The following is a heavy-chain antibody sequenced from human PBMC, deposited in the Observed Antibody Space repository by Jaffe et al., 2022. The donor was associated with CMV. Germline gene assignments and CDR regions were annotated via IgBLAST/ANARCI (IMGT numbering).Heavy chain of an antibody. CDR2: ISSSGSTI. CDR3: ASIDGYNYYFDY. V-gene: IGHV3-48*03. J-gene: IGHJ4*02. CDR1: GFTFSSYE. D-gene: IGHD5-12*01. Sequence: EVQLVESGGGLVQPGGSLRLSCAASGFTFSSYEMNWVRQAPGKGLEWVSYISSSGSTIYYADSVKGRFTISRDNAKNSLYLQMNSLRAEDTAVYYCASIDGYNYYFDYWGQGTLVTVSS.